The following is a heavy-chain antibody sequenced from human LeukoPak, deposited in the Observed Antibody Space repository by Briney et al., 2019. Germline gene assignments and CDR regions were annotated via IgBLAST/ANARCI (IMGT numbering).Heavy chain of an antibody. D-gene: IGHD6-19*01. CDR1: GFTFSNYA. CDR2: INDSGGST. J-gene: IGHJ4*02. Sequence: GGSLRLSCAASGFTFSNYAMSWVRQAPGKGLEWVSAINDSGGSTYYADSVKGRFTISRDNPKNTLYLQMNSLRAEDTAVYYCAKPAISSRGWYYDYWGQGTLVTVSS. CDR3: AKPAISSRGWYYDY. V-gene: IGHV3-23*01.